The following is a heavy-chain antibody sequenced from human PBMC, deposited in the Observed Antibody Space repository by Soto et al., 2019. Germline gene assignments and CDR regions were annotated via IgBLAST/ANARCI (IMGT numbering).Heavy chain of an antibody. V-gene: IGHV4-4*02. D-gene: IGHD3-10*01. CDR3: ARHGAFYCDR. Sequence: QVQLQESGPGLVEPSGTLSLTCAVSGGSISSSNWWSWVRQSPGKGLEWIGEVDLAGNTRYNPSLRSRVTISADKSKSQFSLKLTSVTAADTAVYYCARHGAFYCDRWGQGTLVTVSS. J-gene: IGHJ4*02. CDR2: VDLAGNT. CDR1: GGSISSSNW.